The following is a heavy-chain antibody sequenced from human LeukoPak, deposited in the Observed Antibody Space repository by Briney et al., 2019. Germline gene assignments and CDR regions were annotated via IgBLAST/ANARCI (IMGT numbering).Heavy chain of an antibody. V-gene: IGHV3-23*01. CDR2: ISGSGGST. D-gene: IGHD3-22*01. Sequence: PGGSLRLSCAASGFTFSNYAMSWVRQAPGKGLEWVSAISGSGGSTNYADSVKGRFTISRDNSKNTLYLQMNSLRAEDTAVYYCAKGRYYDSSGYPTSVDYWGQGTLVPVSS. J-gene: IGHJ4*02. CDR3: AKGRYYDSSGYPTSVDY. CDR1: GFTFSNYA.